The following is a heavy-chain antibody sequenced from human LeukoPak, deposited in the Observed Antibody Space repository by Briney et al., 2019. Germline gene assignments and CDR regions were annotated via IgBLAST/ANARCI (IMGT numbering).Heavy chain of an antibody. Sequence: SETLSLTCAVSGGSISSSNWWSWVRQPPGKGLEWIGEIYHSGSTNYNPSLKSRVTISVDKSKNQFSLKLSSVTAADTAVYYCARGSVLRYFDRLLNGWVDYWGQGTLVTVSS. V-gene: IGHV4-4*02. J-gene: IGHJ4*02. D-gene: IGHD3-9*01. CDR3: ARGSVLRYFDRLLNGWVDY. CDR2: IYHSGST. CDR1: GGSISSSNW.